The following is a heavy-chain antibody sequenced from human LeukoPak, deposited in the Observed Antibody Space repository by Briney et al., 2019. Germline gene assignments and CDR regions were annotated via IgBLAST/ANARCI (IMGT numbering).Heavy chain of an antibody. Sequence: GGSLRLSCAASGFTFSSYGMHWVRQAPGKGLEWVAFIRYDGSNKYYADSVKGRFTISRDNSKNTLYLQMNSLRAEDTAVYYCARVGTIFGVVIGFDYWGQGTLVTVSS. CDR2: IRYDGSNK. CDR1: GFTFSSYG. V-gene: IGHV3-30*02. J-gene: IGHJ4*02. D-gene: IGHD3-3*01. CDR3: ARVGTIFGVVIGFDY.